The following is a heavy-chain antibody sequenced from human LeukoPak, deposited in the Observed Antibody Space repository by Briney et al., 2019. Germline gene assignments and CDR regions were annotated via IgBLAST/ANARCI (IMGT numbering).Heavy chain of an antibody. CDR2: IYYSGST. Sequence: SETLSLTCTVSGGSISSYYWSWIRQPPGKGLEWIGYIYYSGSTNYNPSLKSRVTISQDTSKNQFSLKLNSVTAADTAVYYCARQRYSYGTFDYWGQGTLVAVSS. CDR1: GGSISSYY. V-gene: IGHV4-59*08. D-gene: IGHD5-18*01. J-gene: IGHJ4*02. CDR3: ARQRYSYGTFDY.